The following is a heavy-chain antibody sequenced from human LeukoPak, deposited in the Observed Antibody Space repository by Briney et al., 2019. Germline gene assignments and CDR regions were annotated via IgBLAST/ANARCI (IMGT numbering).Heavy chain of an antibody. D-gene: IGHD3-22*01. Sequence: GGSLRLSCAASGFTFSRDWMHWVRQAPGKGPVWVSRISDDGSITTYADSVKGRFTISRDNAKSTMFLQMNSLRAEDTAVYFCVRRYYETNVYDRHFDHWGQGILVTVSS. CDR1: GFTFSRDW. CDR2: ISDDGSIT. CDR3: VRRYYETNVYDRHFDH. V-gene: IGHV3-74*03. J-gene: IGHJ4*02.